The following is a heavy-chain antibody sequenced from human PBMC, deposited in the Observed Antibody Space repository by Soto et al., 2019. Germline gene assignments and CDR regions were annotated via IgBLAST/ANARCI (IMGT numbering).Heavy chain of an antibody. D-gene: IGHD3-22*01. CDR1: GYSFTSYW. CDR3: ARLLPPTFKFDSSDAGAFHI. CDR2: IDPSDSYT. Sequence: EVQLVQSGAEVKKPGESLRISCKASGYSFTSYWITWVRQMPGKGLEWMGRIDPSDSYTKYSPSFQGHVTISADKSISTAYLQWSSLQASDTAMYYCARLLPPTFKFDSSDAGAFHIWGQGTVVTVSS. J-gene: IGHJ3*02. V-gene: IGHV5-10-1*01.